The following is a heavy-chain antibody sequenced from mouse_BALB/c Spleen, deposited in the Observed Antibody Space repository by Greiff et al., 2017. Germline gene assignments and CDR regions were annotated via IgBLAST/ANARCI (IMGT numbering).Heavy chain of an antibody. D-gene: IGHD1-2*01. Sequence: QVQLQQPGAELVKPGASVKMSCKASGYTFTSYWMHWVKQRPGQGLEWIGVIDPSDSYTSYNQKFKGKATLTVDTSSSTAYMQLSSLTSEDSAVYCCTRSITTAPMDYWGQGTSVTVSS. CDR1: GYTFTSYW. J-gene: IGHJ4*01. V-gene: IGHV1S127*01. CDR3: TRSITTAPMDY. CDR2: IDPSDSYT.